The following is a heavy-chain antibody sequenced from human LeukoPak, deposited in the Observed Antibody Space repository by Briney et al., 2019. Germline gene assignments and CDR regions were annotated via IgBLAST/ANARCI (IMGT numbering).Heavy chain of an antibody. D-gene: IGHD2-2*01. CDR3: ARGPTQQYQLLVWFDP. Sequence: SVKVSCKASGYTFTSYYMHWVRQAPGQGLEWMGGIIPIFGTANYAQKFQGRVTITADESTSTAYMELSSLRSEDTAVYYCARGPTQQYQLLVWFDPWGQGTLVTVSS. V-gene: IGHV1-69*13. J-gene: IGHJ5*02. CDR2: IIPIFGTA. CDR1: GYTFTSYY.